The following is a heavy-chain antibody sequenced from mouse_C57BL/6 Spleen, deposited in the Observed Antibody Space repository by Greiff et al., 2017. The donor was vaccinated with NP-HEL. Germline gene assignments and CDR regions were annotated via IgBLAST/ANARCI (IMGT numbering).Heavy chain of an antibody. Sequence: QVQLQQPGAELVKPRASVKLSCKASGYTFTSYWMHWVKQRPGQGLEWIGMIHPNSGSTNYNEKFKSKATLTVDKSSSTAYMQLSSLTSEDSAVYYCAPGDYGWYFDVWGTGTTVTVSS. V-gene: IGHV1-64*01. J-gene: IGHJ1*03. D-gene: IGHD2-4*01. CDR1: GYTFTSYW. CDR2: IHPNSGST. CDR3: APGDYGWYFDV.